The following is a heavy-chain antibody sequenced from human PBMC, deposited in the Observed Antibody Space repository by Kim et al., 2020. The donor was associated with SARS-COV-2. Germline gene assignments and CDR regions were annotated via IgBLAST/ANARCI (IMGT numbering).Heavy chain of an antibody. Sequence: GGSLRLSCAASGFNFSSYWMSWVRLAPGKGLEWVANIKEDGSDIYSADSVKGRFTTSRENAKSSLYLQMNSLRADDTAVYYCARYPFDSWGQGTLVTVSS. J-gene: IGHJ4*02. V-gene: IGHV3-7*01. CDR3: ARYPFDS. CDR2: IKEDGSDI. CDR1: GFNFSSYW.